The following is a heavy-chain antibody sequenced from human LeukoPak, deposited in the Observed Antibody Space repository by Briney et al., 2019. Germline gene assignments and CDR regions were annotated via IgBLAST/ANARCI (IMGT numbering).Heavy chain of an antibody. CDR3: ASGEPKVLPAAIVDY. D-gene: IGHD2-2*02. Sequence: SVKVSCKASGGTFSSYAISWVRQAPGQGLEWMGRIIPILGIANYAQKFQGRVTITADKSTSTAYMELSSLRSEDTAVYYCASGEPKVLPAAIVDYWGKGTLVTVSS. J-gene: IGHJ4*02. V-gene: IGHV1-69*04. CDR2: IIPILGIA. CDR1: GGTFSSYA.